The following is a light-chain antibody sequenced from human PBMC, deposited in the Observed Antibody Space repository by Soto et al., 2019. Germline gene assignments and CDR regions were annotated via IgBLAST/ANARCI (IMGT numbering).Light chain of an antibody. CDR1: SSDVGGYNY. V-gene: IGLV2-14*01. J-gene: IGLJ2*01. CDR2: DVS. Sequence: QSALTQPASVSGSPGQSITISCTGTSSDVGGYNYVSWYQQHPGKAPKLMIYDVSNRPSGVSNRFSGPKSGNTASLTISGLQAEDEADYCSSYTSSSTLMVFGGGTKLTVL. CDR3: SSYTSSSTLMV.